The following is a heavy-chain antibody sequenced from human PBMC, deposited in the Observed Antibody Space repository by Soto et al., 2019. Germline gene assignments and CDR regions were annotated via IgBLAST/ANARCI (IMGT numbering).Heavy chain of an antibody. Sequence: GGSLRLSCAASGFTFSSYWMHWVRQAPGKGLVWVSRINSDGSSTSYADSVKGRFTISRDNAKNMLDLQMNSLRAEDTAVYYCARVASSGYYDSCGYYPFDYWGQGTLVTVSS. CDR3: ARVASSGYYDSCGYYPFDY. CDR2: INSDGSST. J-gene: IGHJ4*02. D-gene: IGHD3-22*01. CDR1: GFTFSSYW. V-gene: IGHV3-74*01.